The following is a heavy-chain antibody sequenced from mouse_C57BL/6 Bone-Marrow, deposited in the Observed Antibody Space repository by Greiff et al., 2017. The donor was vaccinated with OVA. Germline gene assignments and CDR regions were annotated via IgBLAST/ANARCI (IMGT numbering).Heavy chain of an antibody. CDR2: IFPGSGST. J-gene: IGHJ4*01. CDR3: ASSFYGNHAMDY. Sequence: VMLVESGPELVKPGASVKISCKASGYTFTDYYINWVKQRPGQGLEWIGWIFPGSGSTYYNEKFKGKATLTVDKSSSTAYMLLSSLTSEDSAVYFCASSFYGNHAMDYWGQGTSVTVSS. CDR1: GYTFTDYY. V-gene: IGHV1-75*01. D-gene: IGHD2-1*01.